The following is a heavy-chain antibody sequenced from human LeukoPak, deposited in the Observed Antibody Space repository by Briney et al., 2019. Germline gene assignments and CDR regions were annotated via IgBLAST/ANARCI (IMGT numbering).Heavy chain of an antibody. V-gene: IGHV3-48*03. CDR2: ISSSGSTI. CDR1: GFTFSSYE. J-gene: IGHJ4*02. Sequence: GGSLRLSCAASGFTFSSYEMNWVRQAPGKGLEWVSYISSSGSTIYYADSVKGRFTISRDNAKNSLYLQMTSLRAEDTAVYYCARLQVGATCFDYWGQGTLVTVSS. CDR3: ARLQVGATCFDY. D-gene: IGHD1-26*01.